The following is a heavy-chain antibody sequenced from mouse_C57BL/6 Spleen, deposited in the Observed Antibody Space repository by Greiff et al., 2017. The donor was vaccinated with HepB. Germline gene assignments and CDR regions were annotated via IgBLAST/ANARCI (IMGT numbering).Heavy chain of an antibody. CDR3: ARRILEGFDY. J-gene: IGHJ2*01. V-gene: IGHV1-19*01. Sequence: DVQLQESGPVLVKPGASVKMSCKASGYTFTDYYMNWVKQSHGKSLEWIGVINPYNGGTSYNQKFKGKATLTVDKSSSTAYMELNSLTSEDSAVYYCARRILEGFDYWGQGTTLTVSS. CDR2: INPYNGGT. CDR1: GYTFTDYY.